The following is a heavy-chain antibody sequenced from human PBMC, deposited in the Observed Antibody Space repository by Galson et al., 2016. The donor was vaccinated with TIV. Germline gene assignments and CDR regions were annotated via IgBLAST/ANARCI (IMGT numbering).Heavy chain of an antibody. J-gene: IGHJ4*02. Sequence: SCAASGFIFDDYDMTWIRQVPGKGLEWVADTNWNGGSTGYADSVKGRFTISRDNAKNSLYLDVNSLRTEDTALYHCARVRSCGGDCYCFDYWGQGTLVTVSS. CDR1: GFIFDDYD. V-gene: IGHV3-20*01. CDR3: ARVRSCGGDCYCFDY. CDR2: TNWNGGST. D-gene: IGHD2-21*02.